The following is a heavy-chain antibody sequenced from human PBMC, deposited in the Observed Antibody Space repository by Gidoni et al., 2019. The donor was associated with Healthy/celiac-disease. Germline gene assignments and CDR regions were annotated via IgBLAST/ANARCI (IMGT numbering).Heavy chain of an antibody. Sequence: VQLVQSGAEVKKPGASVKVSCQPAGDTFTSYYMHWVRQAPGQGLEWMGIINPSSGSTSYAQKFQGRVTMTRDTSTSTAYMELSSLRSEDTAVYYCARDLAVDYDFWSGYSFDPWGQGTLVTVSS. CDR2: INPSSGST. V-gene: IGHV1-46*03. D-gene: IGHD3-3*01. J-gene: IGHJ5*02. CDR1: GDTFTSYY. CDR3: ARDLAVDYDFWSGYSFDP.